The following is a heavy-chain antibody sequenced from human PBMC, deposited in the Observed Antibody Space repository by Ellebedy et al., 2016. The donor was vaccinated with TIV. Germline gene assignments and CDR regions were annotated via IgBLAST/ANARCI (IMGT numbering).Heavy chain of an antibody. CDR1: GFTFSSYA. Sequence: GESLKISCAASGFTFSSYAMHWVRQAPGKGLEWVAVISYDGSNKYYADSVKGRFTISRDNSKNTLYLQMNSLRAEDTAVYYCAKVGGHDWFDPWGQGTLVTVSS. CDR3: AKVGGHDWFDP. CDR2: ISYDGSNK. J-gene: IGHJ5*02. V-gene: IGHV3-30*07.